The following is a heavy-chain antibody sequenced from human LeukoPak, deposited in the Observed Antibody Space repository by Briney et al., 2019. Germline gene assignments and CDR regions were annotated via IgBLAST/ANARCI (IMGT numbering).Heavy chain of an antibody. Sequence: SETLSLTCTVSGGSISSYYWSWIRQPPGKGLEWIGYIYTSGSTNYNPSLKSRVTISVDTSKNQFSLKLSSVTAADTAVYYCARDLWHRGYDSRSYSRGDYWGQGTLVTVSS. D-gene: IGHD5-12*01. CDR3: ARDLWHRGYDSRSYSRGDY. V-gene: IGHV4-4*09. J-gene: IGHJ4*02. CDR1: GGSISSYY. CDR2: IYTSGST.